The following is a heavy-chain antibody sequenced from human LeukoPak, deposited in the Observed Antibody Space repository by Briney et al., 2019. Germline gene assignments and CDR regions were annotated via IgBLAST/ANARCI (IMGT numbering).Heavy chain of an antibody. CDR3: ARVVYSSGWYYYYGMDV. CDR2: IITDGSST. J-gene: IGHJ6*02. CDR1: GFPFSNYW. D-gene: IGHD6-19*01. V-gene: IGHV3-74*01. Sequence: GGSLSPSCAASGFPFSNYWMNWVRKGPGKGLGWAYLIITDGSSTTYADSVKGRFTISRDNAKNTLYLQMNSLRVEDTAVYYCARVVYSSGWYYYYGMDVWGQGTTVTVSS.